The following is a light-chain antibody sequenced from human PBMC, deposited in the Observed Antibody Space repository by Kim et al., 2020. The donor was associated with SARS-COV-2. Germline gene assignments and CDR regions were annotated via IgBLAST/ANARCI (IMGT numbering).Light chain of an antibody. J-gene: IGLJ1*01. CDR3: QSADSSNTSV. Sequence: SYELTQPPSVSVSPGQTARITCSGDALPKQYAYRYQQKPGQAPVLVMYKDSERPSGIPERFSGSSSGTTVTLTISGVQAEDEADYYCQSADSSNTSVFG. CDR2: KDS. V-gene: IGLV3-25*03. CDR1: ALPKQY.